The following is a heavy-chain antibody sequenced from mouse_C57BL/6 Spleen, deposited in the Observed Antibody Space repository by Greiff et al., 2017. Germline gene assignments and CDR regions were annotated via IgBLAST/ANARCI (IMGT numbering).Heavy chain of an antibody. Sequence: VQLQQSGPELVKPGASVKISCKASGYAFSSSWMNWVKQRPGKGLEWIGRIYPGDGDTNYNGKFKGKATLTADKSSSTAYMQLSSLTSEDSAVXFCARYYYGSSYYAMDYWGQGTSVTVSS. CDR3: ARYYYGSSYYAMDY. D-gene: IGHD1-1*01. CDR2: IYPGDGDT. V-gene: IGHV1-82*01. J-gene: IGHJ4*01. CDR1: GYAFSSSW.